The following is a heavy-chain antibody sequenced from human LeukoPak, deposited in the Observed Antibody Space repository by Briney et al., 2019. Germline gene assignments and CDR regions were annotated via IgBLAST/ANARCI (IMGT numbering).Heavy chain of an antibody. CDR2: INPNSGGT. D-gene: IGHD3-10*01. CDR3: ARGAAYYGSGSEEGI. J-gene: IGHJ3*02. CDR1: GYTFTGYY. Sequence: ASVKVSCKASGYTFTGYYMHWVRQAPGQGLEWMGRINPNSGGTNYAQKFQGRVTMTRDTSISTAYMELSRLRSDDTAVYYCARGAAYYGSGSEEGIWGQGTMVTVS. V-gene: IGHV1-2*06.